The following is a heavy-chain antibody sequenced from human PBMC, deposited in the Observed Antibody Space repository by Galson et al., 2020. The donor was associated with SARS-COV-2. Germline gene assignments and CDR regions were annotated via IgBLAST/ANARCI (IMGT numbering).Heavy chain of an antibody. Sequence: SQASETLSLTCALYGGSFSVYYWNWIRQSPGKGLEWIGEIHHSGSTKYNPSLESRVTISIDTSKNQVFLILSSVTAADTAKYYCARRVVPAAFGMWGQGTLVSVSS. V-gene: IGHV4-34*01. CDR3: ARRVVPAAFGM. CDR2: IHHSGST. CDR1: GGSFSVYY. J-gene: IGHJ4*02. D-gene: IGHD2-2*01.